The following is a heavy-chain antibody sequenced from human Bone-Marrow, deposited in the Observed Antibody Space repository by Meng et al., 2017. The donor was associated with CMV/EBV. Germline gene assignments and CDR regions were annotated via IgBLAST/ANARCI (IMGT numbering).Heavy chain of an antibody. Sequence: SETLSLTCTVSGGSISSSSYYWGWIRQPPGKGLEWIGSIYYSGSTYYNPSLKSRVTISVDTSKNQFSLKLSSVTAADTAVYYCARVPSYYDFWGGYYSRVDYYYGMDVWGQGTTVTVSS. CDR1: GGSISSSSYY. CDR3: ARVPSYYDFWGGYYSRVDYYYGMDV. CDR2: IYYSGST. V-gene: IGHV4-39*07. J-gene: IGHJ6*02. D-gene: IGHD3-3*01.